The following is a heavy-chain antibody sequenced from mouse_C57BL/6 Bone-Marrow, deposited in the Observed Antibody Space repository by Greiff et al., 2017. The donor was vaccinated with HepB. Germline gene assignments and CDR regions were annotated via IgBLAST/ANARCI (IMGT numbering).Heavy chain of an antibody. J-gene: IGHJ4*01. CDR1: GYTFTSYW. CDR3: ASALYYYGSTNMDY. CDR2: IHPNSGST. D-gene: IGHD1-1*01. V-gene: IGHV1-64*01. Sequence: QVHVKQPGAELVKPGASVKLSCKASGYTFTSYWMHWVKQRPGQGLEWIGMIHPNSGSTNYNEKFKSKATLTVDKSSSTAYMQLSSLTSEDSAVYYCASALYYYGSTNMDYWGQGTSVTVSS.